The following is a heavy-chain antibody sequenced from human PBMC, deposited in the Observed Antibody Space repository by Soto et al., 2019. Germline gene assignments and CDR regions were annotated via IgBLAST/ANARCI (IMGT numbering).Heavy chain of an antibody. CDR1: GYTFTNYG. J-gene: IGHJ6*02. CDR2: ISAYNGNT. CDR3: ARDGALGENYCYYGMDV. V-gene: IGHV1-18*01. Sequence: QVQLVQSGAEVKKPGASVKVSCKASGYTFTNYGISWVRQAPGQGLEWMGWISAYNGNTNYAQKLQGRVTMTTDTSTSTAYMELRSLRSDDTAVYYCARDGALGENYCYYGMDVWGQGTAVTVSS. D-gene: IGHD3-16*01.